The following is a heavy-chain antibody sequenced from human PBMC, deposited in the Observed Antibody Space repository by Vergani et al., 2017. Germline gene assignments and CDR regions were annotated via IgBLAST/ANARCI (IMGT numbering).Heavy chain of an antibody. J-gene: IGHJ5*02. Sequence: ELQLVESGGGLVQPGGSLRLSCAASGSTVSGNYMTWVRQAPGKGLEWVSHIYSCDETYYADSVKGRVTISRETSKNTLHLHINNLRVEDTAVYYCARGNYDGSGTYVDPWGEGTLVTVSS. V-gene: IGHV3-66*02. CDR1: GSTVSGNY. CDR2: IYSCDET. CDR3: ARGNYDGSGTYVDP. D-gene: IGHD3-10*01.